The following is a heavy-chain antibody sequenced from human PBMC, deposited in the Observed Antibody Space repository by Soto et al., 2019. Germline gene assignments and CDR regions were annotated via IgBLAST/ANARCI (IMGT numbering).Heavy chain of an antibody. D-gene: IGHD6-19*01. CDR1: GYTFTSYG. V-gene: IGHV1-18*01. CDR3: ARVSGAVIAVAGTGYFDY. J-gene: IGHJ4*02. Sequence: ASVKVSCKASGYTFTSYGISWVRQAPGQGLEWMGWISAYNGNTNYAQKLQGRVTMTTDTSTSTAYMELRSLRSDDTAVYYCARVSGAVIAVAGTGYFDYWGQGTLVTVSS. CDR2: ISAYNGNT.